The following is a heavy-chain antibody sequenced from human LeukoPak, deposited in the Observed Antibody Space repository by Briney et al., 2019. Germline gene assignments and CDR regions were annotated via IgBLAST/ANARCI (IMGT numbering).Heavy chain of an antibody. V-gene: IGHV3-30*04. CDR3: ARVSGITTAPYGMDV. J-gene: IGHJ6*02. CDR1: GFTFSSYA. Sequence: PGGSLRLSCAASGFTFSSYAMHWVRQAPGKGLEWVAVISYDGSNRYYADSVKGRFTISRDNSKNTLYLQMNSLRAEDTAVYYCARVSGITTAPYGMDVWGQGTTVTVSS. CDR2: ISYDGSNR. D-gene: IGHD2-15*01.